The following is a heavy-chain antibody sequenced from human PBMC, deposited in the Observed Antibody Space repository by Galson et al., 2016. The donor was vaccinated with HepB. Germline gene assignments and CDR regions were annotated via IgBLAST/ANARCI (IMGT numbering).Heavy chain of an antibody. V-gene: IGHV3-21*01. J-gene: IGHJ4*02. CDR2: ISSSSSYI. CDR1: GFTFSIYS. D-gene: IGHD2-2*01. CDR3: ARTWPLGSLEVPPAVAGDY. Sequence: SLRLSCAASGFTFSIYSMNWVRQAPGKGLEWVSSISSSSSYIYYADSVKGRFTISRDNAKNSLYLQMNSLRADDTAVYYCARTWPLGSLEVPPAVAGDYWGQGTQVTVSS.